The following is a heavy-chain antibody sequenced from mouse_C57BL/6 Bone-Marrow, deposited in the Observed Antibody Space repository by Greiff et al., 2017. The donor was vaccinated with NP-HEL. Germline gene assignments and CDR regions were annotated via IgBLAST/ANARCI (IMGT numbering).Heavy chain of an antibody. J-gene: IGHJ2*01. V-gene: IGHV1-55*01. CDR1: GYTFTSYW. Sequence: QVQLQQPGAELVKPGASVKMSCKASGYTFTSYWITWVKQRPGQGLEWIGDIYPGSGSTNYNEKFKSKATLTVDTSSSTAYMQLSSLTSEDSAVYYCAREGMVTTEAYFDYWGQGTTLTVSS. CDR3: AREGMVTTEAYFDY. D-gene: IGHD2-2*01. CDR2: IYPGSGST.